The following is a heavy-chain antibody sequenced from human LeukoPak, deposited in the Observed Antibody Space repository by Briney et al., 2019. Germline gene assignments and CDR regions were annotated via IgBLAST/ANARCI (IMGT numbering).Heavy chain of an antibody. CDR3: VRDYGTAMDPFDY. J-gene: IGHJ4*02. V-gene: IGHV3-48*01. D-gene: IGHD5-18*01. Sequence: GGSLRLSCAASGFTFSSYSMNWVRQAPGKGLEWVSYISSSSSTIYYADSVKGRFTISRDNAKNSLYLQMNSLRAEDTAVYYCVRDYGTAMDPFDYWGQGTLVTVSS. CDR1: GFTFSSYS. CDR2: ISSSSSTI.